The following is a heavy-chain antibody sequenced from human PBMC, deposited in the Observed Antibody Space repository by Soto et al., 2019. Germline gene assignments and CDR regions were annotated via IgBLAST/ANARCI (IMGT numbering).Heavy chain of an antibody. CDR1: GITFGSRA. V-gene: IGHV3-23*01. Sequence: EVQLLASGGDLVQPGESLRLSCVASGITFGSRAMSWVRQAPGEGLEWVSSITDTGGDTKYADSVRGRFTISRDNAKNSLYLQMNSLRAEDTAVYYCARRRGPNYYYGMDVWGQGTTVTVSS. D-gene: IGHD3-10*01. CDR3: ARRRGPNYYYGMDV. J-gene: IGHJ6*02. CDR2: ITDTGGDT.